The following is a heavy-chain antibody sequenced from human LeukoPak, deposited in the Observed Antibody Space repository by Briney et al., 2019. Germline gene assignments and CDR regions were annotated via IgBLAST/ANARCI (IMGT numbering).Heavy chain of an antibody. CDR3: ARDQYGDYALDY. CDR2: IGSSSSYI. Sequence: GGSLRLSCAASGFTFSSYSMNWVRQAPGKGLEWVSSIGSSSSYIYYADSVKGRFTISRDNAKNSLYLQMNSLTAEDTAVYYCARDQYGDYALDYWGQGTPVTVSS. V-gene: IGHV3-21*01. D-gene: IGHD4-17*01. CDR1: GFTFSSYS. J-gene: IGHJ4*02.